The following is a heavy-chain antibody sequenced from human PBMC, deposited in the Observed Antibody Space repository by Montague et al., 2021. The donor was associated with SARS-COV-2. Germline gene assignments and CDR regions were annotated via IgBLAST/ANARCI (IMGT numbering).Heavy chain of an antibody. Sequence: SETLSLTCTVSGGSISSYYCTWVRSPQGTGLESMGFVYYSGSTNSNPSLKSRVPISVDTSTHQFSLKLSSVTAADTAVYYCARLLILPCAAAPSFDPWGQGTLVTVSS. D-gene: IGHD6-13*01. V-gene: IGHV4-59*08. CDR1: GGSISSYY. J-gene: IGHJ5*02. CDR2: VYYSGST. CDR3: ARLLILPCAAAPSFDP.